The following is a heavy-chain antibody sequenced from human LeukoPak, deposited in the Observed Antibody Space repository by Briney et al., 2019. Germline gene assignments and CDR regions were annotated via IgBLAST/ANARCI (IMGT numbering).Heavy chain of an antibody. CDR1: GGSISGYY. Sequence: PSETLSLTCTVSGGSISGYYWSWIRQPPGKGLEWIGYIYSSGSTSYNPSLKSRVTMSVDTSKKQFSLQPSSVTVADTAVYYCARILGYCTNGVCSEYFHLWGQGTLVTVSS. CDR2: IYSSGST. CDR3: ARILGYCTNGVCSEYFHL. V-gene: IGHV4-4*08. D-gene: IGHD2-8*01. J-gene: IGHJ1*01.